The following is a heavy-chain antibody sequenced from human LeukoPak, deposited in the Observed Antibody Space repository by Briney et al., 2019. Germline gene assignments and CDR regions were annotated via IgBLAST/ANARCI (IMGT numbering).Heavy chain of an antibody. CDR2: ISSSSSYI. CDR3: ARQCTGLRLGESDY. V-gene: IGHV3-21*01. J-gene: IGHJ4*02. Sequence: GGSLRLSCAASGFTFSSYSMNWVRQAPGKGLEWVSSISSSSSYIYYADSVKGRFTISRDNAKNSLYLQMNSLRAEDTAVYYCARQCTGLRLGESDYWGQGTLVTVSS. D-gene: IGHD3-16*01. CDR1: GFTFSSYS.